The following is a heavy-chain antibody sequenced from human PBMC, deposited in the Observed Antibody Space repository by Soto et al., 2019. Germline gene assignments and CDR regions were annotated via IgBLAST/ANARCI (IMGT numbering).Heavy chain of an antibody. Sequence: ASVKVSCKASGYTFTGYARHWVRQAPGQRLEWMGWINAGNGNTKYSQKFQGRVTITRDTSASTAYMELSSLRSEDTAVYYCARVTGWYFPDYWGQGTLVTVSS. V-gene: IGHV1-3*01. CDR1: GYTFTGYA. CDR2: INAGNGNT. CDR3: ARVTGWYFPDY. J-gene: IGHJ4*02. D-gene: IGHD6-19*01.